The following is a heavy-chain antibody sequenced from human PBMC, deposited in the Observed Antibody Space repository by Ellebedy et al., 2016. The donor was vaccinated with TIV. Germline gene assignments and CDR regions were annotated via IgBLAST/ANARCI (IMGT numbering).Heavy chain of an antibody. Sequence: GGSLRLSCAASGFTFSSYAMSWVRQAPGKGLEWVSAISGSGGSTYYADSVKGRFTISRDNSKNTLYLQMNSLRAEGTAVYYCARALGGYNYNYWGQGTLVTVSS. CDR2: ISGSGGST. CDR1: GFTFSSYA. CDR3: ARALGGYNYNY. D-gene: IGHD5-24*01. V-gene: IGHV3-23*01. J-gene: IGHJ4*02.